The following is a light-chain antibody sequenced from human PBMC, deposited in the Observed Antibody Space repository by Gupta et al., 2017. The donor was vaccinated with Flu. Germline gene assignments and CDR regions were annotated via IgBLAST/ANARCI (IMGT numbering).Light chain of an antibody. CDR3: QTWGTGTWL. Sequence: QLVVTQPPSASASLGASVKLPCTLTRGHSTYAIAWHQQQPEKGPQYLMKVNSDGSHTKGDGIPDRFSGSGSGTERYLIISSLQSEDEADYYCQTWGTGTWLFGGGTKLTVL. J-gene: IGLJ3*02. CDR1: RGHSTYA. CDR2: VNSDGSH. V-gene: IGLV4-69*01.